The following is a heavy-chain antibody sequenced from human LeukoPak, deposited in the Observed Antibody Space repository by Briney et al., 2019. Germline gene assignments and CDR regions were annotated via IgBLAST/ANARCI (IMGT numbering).Heavy chain of an antibody. Sequence: SETLSLTCTVSGGSISSYYWSWIRQPAGKGLEWIGRINTSGSTNYNPSLKSRVTMSVDTSKNQFSLKLSSVTAANTAVYYCARVSSDSSGFNWFDPWGQGTLVTVSS. J-gene: IGHJ5*02. CDR3: ARVSSDSSGFNWFDP. D-gene: IGHD3-22*01. CDR1: GGSISSYY. CDR2: INTSGST. V-gene: IGHV4-4*07.